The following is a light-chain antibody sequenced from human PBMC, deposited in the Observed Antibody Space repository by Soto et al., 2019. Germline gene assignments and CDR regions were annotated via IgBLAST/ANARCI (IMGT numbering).Light chain of an antibody. Sequence: DVQMTQSPSTLSASVGDTVTITCRASQTINSWLAWYQHRPGKGPKLLIYKTSTVEGGVPLRFSCSGCCKELTLATSSLQPADSATYYCQQYNTYHMTLGQGTKVHIK. J-gene: IGKJ1*01. V-gene: IGKV1-5*03. CDR2: KTS. CDR3: QQYNTYHMT. CDR1: QTINSW.